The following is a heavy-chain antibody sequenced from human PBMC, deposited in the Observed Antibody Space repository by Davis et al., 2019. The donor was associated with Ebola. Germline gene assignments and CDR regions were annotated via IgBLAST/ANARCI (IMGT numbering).Heavy chain of an antibody. CDR3: ATSWFPSPWFDP. CDR2: ISDTGGST. J-gene: IGHJ5*02. V-gene: IGHV3-23*01. Sequence: GESLKISCAASGFTFSSYVMNWVRQAPGKGLEWVSAISDTGGSTYSADSVKGRFTISRDNSKNTLYLQMNSLRAEDTAIYYCATSWFPSPWFDPWGQGTLVTVSS. D-gene: IGHD3-10*01. CDR1: GFTFSSYV.